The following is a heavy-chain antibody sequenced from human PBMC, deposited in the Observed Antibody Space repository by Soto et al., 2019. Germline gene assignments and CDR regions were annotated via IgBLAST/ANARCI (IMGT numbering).Heavy chain of an antibody. D-gene: IGHD3-16*01. Sequence: GGSLRLSCTPSGFTFGDYALSWVRQAPGKGLEWVGFIRRNAYGGTTDYAASVKGRFTISRDDSKSIAYLQMNSLRTEDTALYYCTRASSLDFDFWGQGTLVTVSS. CDR2: IRRNAYGGTT. CDR3: TRASSLDFDF. CDR1: GFTFGDYA. V-gene: IGHV3-49*04. J-gene: IGHJ4*02.